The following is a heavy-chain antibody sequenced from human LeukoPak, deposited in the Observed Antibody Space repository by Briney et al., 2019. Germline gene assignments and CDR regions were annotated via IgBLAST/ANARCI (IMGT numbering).Heavy chain of an antibody. CDR3: ARVLMAAPGVDY. CDR1: GFTFSDHY. Sequence: GGSLRLSCAASGFTFSDHYIDWVDQPPRKGLQWVGRIRNKANSYTTQYAASVKGRFFISREDSKNSLYLRMNSLKTEDTAVYYCARVLMAAPGVDYWGQGTLVTVSS. D-gene: IGHD6-13*01. J-gene: IGHJ4*02. V-gene: IGHV3-72*01. CDR2: IRNKANSYTT.